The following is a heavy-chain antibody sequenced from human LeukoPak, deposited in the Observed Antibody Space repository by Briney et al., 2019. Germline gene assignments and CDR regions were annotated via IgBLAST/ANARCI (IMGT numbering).Heavy chain of an antibody. V-gene: IGHV4-59*08. Sequence: PSETLSLTCTVSGGSINSYYWSWIRQSPGKGLEWIGYIYYTGSTKYNPSLKSRVTISVDTSKNQFSLKLSSVTAADTAVYFCARHESSGWYYFDNWGQGTLVTVSS. J-gene: IGHJ4*02. D-gene: IGHD6-19*01. CDR3: ARHESSGWYYFDN. CDR2: IYYTGST. CDR1: GGSINSYY.